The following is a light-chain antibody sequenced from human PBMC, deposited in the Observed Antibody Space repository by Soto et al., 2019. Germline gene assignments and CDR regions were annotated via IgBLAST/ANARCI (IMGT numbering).Light chain of an antibody. V-gene: IGLV1-40*01. Sequence: QSVLTQPPSVSGAPGQMVTISCNWSSSNIGAGHDVHWYQHLPGTAHKLLIYGNGNRPSGVPDRFSGSKSGTSDSLAINGLQAEDEADYYCQSYDSSLSGSEVFGTGTKVTVL. CDR2: GNG. CDR3: QSYDSSLSGSEV. CDR1: SSNIGAGHD. J-gene: IGLJ1*01.